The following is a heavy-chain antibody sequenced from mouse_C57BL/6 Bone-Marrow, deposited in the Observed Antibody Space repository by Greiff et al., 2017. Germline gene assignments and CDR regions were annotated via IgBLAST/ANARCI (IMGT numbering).Heavy chain of an antibody. Sequence: VQLQQSGPELVKPGASVKISCKASGYSFTDYNMNWVKQSIGKSLEWIGVINPNDGTTSYNQKFKGKSTLTVDQSSSTAYMQLNSLTSEDSAVYYCARGYDYDYAMDYWGQGTSVTVSS. CDR2: INPNDGTT. D-gene: IGHD2-4*01. J-gene: IGHJ4*01. CDR3: ARGYDYDYAMDY. V-gene: IGHV1-39*01. CDR1: GYSFTDYN.